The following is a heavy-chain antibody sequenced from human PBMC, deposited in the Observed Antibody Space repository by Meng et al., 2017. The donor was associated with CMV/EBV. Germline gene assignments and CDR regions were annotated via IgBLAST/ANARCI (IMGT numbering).Heavy chain of an antibody. D-gene: IGHD5-24*01. J-gene: IGHJ4*02. Sequence: PGPTFTHYWLHGDPQAPVNGREWSSRIKSEGTSTTYVDSLKGRFTPSRANHKNTLYLLRNSLTAEAMAVYYFGREGVEMPTDDAIIWGQGTLVTVSS. CDR1: GPTFTHYW. CDR2: IKSEGTST. V-gene: IGHV3-74*01. CDR3: GREGVEMPTDDAII.